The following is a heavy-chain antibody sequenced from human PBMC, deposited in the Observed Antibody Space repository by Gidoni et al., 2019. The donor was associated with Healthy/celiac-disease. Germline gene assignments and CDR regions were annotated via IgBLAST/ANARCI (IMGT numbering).Heavy chain of an antibody. D-gene: IGHD6-6*01. Sequence: EVQLVESGGGLVQPGGSLKLSCAASGFTFSGSAMHWVRQASGKGLEWVGRIRSKANSYATAYAASVKGRFTISRDDSKNTAYLQMNSLKTEDTAVYYCTRMVTSSIAARPVDYWGQGTLVTVSS. CDR3: TRMVTSSIAARPVDY. V-gene: IGHV3-73*02. CDR2: IRSKANSYAT. CDR1: GFTFSGSA. J-gene: IGHJ4*02.